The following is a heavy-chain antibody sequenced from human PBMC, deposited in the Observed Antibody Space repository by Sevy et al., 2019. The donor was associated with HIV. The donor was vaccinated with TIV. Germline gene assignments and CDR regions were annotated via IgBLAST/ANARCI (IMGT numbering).Heavy chain of an antibody. V-gene: IGHV3-49*04. CDR1: GFTFGDYA. J-gene: IGHJ4*02. CDR2: VKHNAYGGTL. CDR3: TRRKGAQSIFDY. D-gene: IGHD1-26*01. Sequence: GGSLRLSCTGSGFTFGDYAMSWVRQAPGKGLEWVAFVKHNAYGGTLDYAGYVKDSFSISSDDSKSIVHLQMNDLKTEDTAIYYCTRRKGAQSIFDYWGEEALVTISS.